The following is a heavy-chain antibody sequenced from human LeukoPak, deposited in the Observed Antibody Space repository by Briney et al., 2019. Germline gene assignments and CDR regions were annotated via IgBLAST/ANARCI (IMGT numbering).Heavy chain of an antibody. CDR1: GFTFSDYY. Sequence: PGGSLRLSCAASGFTFSDYYMSWIRQAPGKGLEWVSGINWNGGSTGYADSVKGRFTISRDNAKNSPYLQMNSLRAEDTALYYCARVERAAADAFDIWGQGTMVTVSS. J-gene: IGHJ3*02. D-gene: IGHD6-13*01. CDR2: INWNGGST. CDR3: ARVERAAADAFDI. V-gene: IGHV3-20*04.